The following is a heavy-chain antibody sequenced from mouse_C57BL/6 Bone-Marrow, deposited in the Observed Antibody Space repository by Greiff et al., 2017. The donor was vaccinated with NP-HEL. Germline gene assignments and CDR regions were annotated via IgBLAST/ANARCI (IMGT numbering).Heavy chain of an antibody. CDR1: GYTFTSYG. CDR3: ARNVLYRFAY. J-gene: IGHJ3*01. V-gene: IGHV1-81*01. D-gene: IGHD2-12*01. Sequence: QVQLQQSGAELARPGASVKLSCKASGYTFTSYGISWVKQRTGQGLEWIGEIYPRSGNTYYNEKFKGKATLTADKSSSTAYMELRSLTSEDSAVYFCARNVLYRFAYWGQGTLVTVSA. CDR2: IYPRSGNT.